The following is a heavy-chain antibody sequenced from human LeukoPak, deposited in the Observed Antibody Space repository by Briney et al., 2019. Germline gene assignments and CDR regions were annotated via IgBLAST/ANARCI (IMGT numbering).Heavy chain of an antibody. D-gene: IGHD6-13*01. V-gene: IGHV1-18*01. Sequence: ASVKVSCKASGYTFINYGISWVRQAPGQGLEWMGWISGYNGNINYAQKLLGRVTMTIDTSTSTAYMDLRSLRSDDTAVYYCVRDTTVGAGYFDLWGQGALVAVSS. CDR3: VRDTTVGAGYFDL. CDR2: ISGYNGNI. CDR1: GYTFINYG. J-gene: IGHJ4*02.